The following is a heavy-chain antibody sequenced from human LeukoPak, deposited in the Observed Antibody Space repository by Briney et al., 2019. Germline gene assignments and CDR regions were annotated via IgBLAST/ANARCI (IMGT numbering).Heavy chain of an antibody. CDR2: INPSSGGT. V-gene: IGHV1-2*02. D-gene: IGHD4-23*01. J-gene: IGHJ4*02. CDR1: GYTFTDYY. CDR3: ARESTVGVLYYFDY. Sequence: GASVKVSCKASGYTFTDYYLHWVRQAPGQGLEWMGWINPSSGGTNYAQKFQGRVTMTRDTSIGTAYMELSRLRSDDTVVYYCARESTVGVLYYFDYWGQGTLVTVSS.